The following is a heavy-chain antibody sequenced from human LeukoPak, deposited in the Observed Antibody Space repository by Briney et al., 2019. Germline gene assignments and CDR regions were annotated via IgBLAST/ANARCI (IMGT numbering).Heavy chain of an antibody. J-gene: IGHJ4*02. Sequence: GESLKISCQVSGYIFTHYWIGWVRQMPGNGLESMGIIYPADSDTTYSPSFQGQVTISVGKSISTVYLQWSSLKASDTAMYYCARQSRDGSKTRGYYFDYWGQGTLVTVSS. CDR2: IYPADSDT. CDR3: ARQSRDGSKTRGYYFDY. CDR1: GYIFTHYW. D-gene: IGHD3-10*01. V-gene: IGHV5-51*01.